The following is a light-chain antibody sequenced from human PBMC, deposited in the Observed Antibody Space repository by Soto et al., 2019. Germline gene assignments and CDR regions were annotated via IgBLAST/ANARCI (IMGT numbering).Light chain of an antibody. Sequence: EIVLTQSPGTLSLSPGERATLSCRASRSVSSSFLALYQQKPGQAPRLLIYGASSRATGIPDRFSGSGSGTDFTLTISRLEPEDFAVYYCQQYGSSPPLTFGGGTKVDIK. J-gene: IGKJ4*01. V-gene: IGKV3-20*01. CDR3: QQYGSSPPLT. CDR2: GAS. CDR1: RSVSSSF.